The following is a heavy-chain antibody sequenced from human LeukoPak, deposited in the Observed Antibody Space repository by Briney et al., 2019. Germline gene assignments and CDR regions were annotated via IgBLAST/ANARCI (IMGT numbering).Heavy chain of an antibody. V-gene: IGHV4-4*07. J-gene: IGHJ3*02. CDR3: AREGSGYYYAPRAFDI. CDR2: IYTSGST. D-gene: IGHD3-22*01. Sequence: SETLSLTCTVSGGSISNYYWSWLPQPAGKGLEWIGRIYTSGSTNYNPSLKSRVTMSVDTSKNQFSLKLSSVTAADTAVYYCAREGSGYYYAPRAFDIWGQGTMVTVSS. CDR1: GGSISNYY.